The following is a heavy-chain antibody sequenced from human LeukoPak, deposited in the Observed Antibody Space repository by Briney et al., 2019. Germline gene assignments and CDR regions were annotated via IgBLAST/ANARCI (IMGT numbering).Heavy chain of an antibody. CDR2: ISFDGSNK. CDR3: ARDKSYFGSGNYHYFDS. D-gene: IGHD3-10*01. CDR1: EFTFSNYG. V-gene: IGHV3-30*03. J-gene: IGHJ4*02. Sequence: AGGSLRLSCAASEFTFSNYGMHWVRQAPGKGLDWVALISFDGSNKYYADSVKGRFTISRDNSKNTVYLQMNSLRPEDTALYYCARDKSYFGSGNYHYFDSWGQGALVIVSS.